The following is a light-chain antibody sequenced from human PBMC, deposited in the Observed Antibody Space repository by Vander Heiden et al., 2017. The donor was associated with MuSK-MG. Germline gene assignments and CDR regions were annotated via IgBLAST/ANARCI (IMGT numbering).Light chain of an antibody. CDR2: FDD. CDR1: RSNIGNTG. J-gene: IGLJ3*02. Sequence: QSVLTQPPSVSEAPRQRVSISCSGSRSNIGNTGVNWYQQFPGKAPKLLMYFDDVRPSGVPDRFSGSKSGTSASLAISGLQAEDEADYYCAAGDDSLNGWVFGGGTKLTVL. CDR3: AAGDDSLNGWV. V-gene: IGLV1-36*01.